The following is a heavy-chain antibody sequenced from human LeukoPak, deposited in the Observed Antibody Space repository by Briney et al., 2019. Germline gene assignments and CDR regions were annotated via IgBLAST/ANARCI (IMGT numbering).Heavy chain of an antibody. CDR3: ARAQAPQDCSGGSCYLYYYYYYMDV. J-gene: IGHJ6*03. D-gene: IGHD2-15*01. V-gene: IGHV4-38-2*02. CDR2: IYHSGRT. Sequence: SETLSLTCTVSGYSISSGYYWGWVRQPPGKGLEWIGSIYHSGRTFYNPSLKSRVTISVDTSKNQFSLKLSSVTAADTAVYYCARAQAPQDCSGGSCYLYYYYYYMDVWGKGTTVTISS. CDR1: GYSISSGYY.